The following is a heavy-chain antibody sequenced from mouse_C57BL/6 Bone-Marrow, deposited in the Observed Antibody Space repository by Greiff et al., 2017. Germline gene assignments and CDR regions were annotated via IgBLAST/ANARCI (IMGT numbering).Heavy chain of an antibody. J-gene: IGHJ3*01. CDR1: GYAFSSYW. Sequence: QVQLQQSGAELVKPGASVKISCKASGYAFSSYWMNWVKQRPGKGLEWIGQIYPGDGDTNYNGKFKGKATLAADKSSSTASMQLSSLTSEDSAVFVCARRDYSNYEAWFAYWCQGTLVTVSA. D-gene: IGHD2-5*01. V-gene: IGHV1-80*01. CDR3: ARRDYSNYEAWFAY. CDR2: IYPGDGDT.